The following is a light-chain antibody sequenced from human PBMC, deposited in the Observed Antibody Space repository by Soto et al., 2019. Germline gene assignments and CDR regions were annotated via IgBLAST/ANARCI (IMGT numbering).Light chain of an antibody. CDR3: AAWDDSLNVV. Sequence: QSVLTQPPSASGTPGQRVTISCSGSSSNIGSNTVNWYQQLPGAAPKLLIYNDSQRPSGVPDRLSGSKSGTSAFLAISGLQSEDEADYYCAAWDDSLNVVFGGGTKLTVL. CDR2: NDS. J-gene: IGLJ2*01. V-gene: IGLV1-44*01. CDR1: SSNIGSNT.